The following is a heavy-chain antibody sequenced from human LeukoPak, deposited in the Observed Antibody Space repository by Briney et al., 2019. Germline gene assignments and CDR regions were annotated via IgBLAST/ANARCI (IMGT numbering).Heavy chain of an antibody. D-gene: IGHD1-26*01. V-gene: IGHV1-2*02. J-gene: IGHJ3*02. CDR1: GGTFSSYA. Sequence: ASVKVSCKASGGTFSSYAISWVRQAAGQGLEWMGWINPNSGGTNYAQKFQGRVTMTRDTSISTAYMELSRLRSDDTAVYYCARDMWELGVLWVRNAFAIWGQGTMVTVSS. CDR3: ARDMWELGVLWVRNAFAI. CDR2: INPNSGGT.